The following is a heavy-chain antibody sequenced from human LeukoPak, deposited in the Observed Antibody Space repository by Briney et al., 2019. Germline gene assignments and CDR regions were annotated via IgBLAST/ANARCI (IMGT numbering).Heavy chain of an antibody. Sequence: ASVKVSCKASGFIFTMYGFSWVRQAPGQGPEWMGWINPNSGDTNYAQKFQGRVTLTRDASIGTAYMEMNRLTYDDTAIYYCARDVYTSGWRYFDLWGHGTLVTVSS. J-gene: IGHJ2*01. CDR1: GFIFTMYG. D-gene: IGHD6-19*01. V-gene: IGHV1-2*02. CDR2: INPNSGDT. CDR3: ARDVYTSGWRYFDL.